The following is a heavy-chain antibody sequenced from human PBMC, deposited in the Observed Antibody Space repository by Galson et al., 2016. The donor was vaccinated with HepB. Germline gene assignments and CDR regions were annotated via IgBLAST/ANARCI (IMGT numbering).Heavy chain of an antibody. CDR3: ARAIHPGRGMDV. D-gene: IGHD5-18*01. J-gene: IGHJ6*02. CDR2: TYYRSQWDS. V-gene: IGHV6-1*01. Sequence: CAISGDSVSNNAAAWIWIRQSPSRGLEWLGRTYYRSQWDSDYAASVKSRITIYSDTSKNLFSLQLNSVTPEDTAVYYCARAIHPGRGMDVWGHGTTVTVSS. CDR1: GDSVSNNAAA.